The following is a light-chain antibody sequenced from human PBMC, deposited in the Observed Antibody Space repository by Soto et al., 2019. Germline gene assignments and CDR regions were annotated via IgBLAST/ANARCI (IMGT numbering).Light chain of an antibody. CDR2: EVT. V-gene: IGLV2-8*01. CDR1: NSDVGGYNY. J-gene: IGLJ1*01. Sequence: QSVLTRPPSASGSPGQSVTISCTGTNSDVGGYNYVSWYQQHPGKAPKLVIYEVTKRPSGVPDRFSGSKSGNTASLTVSGLQAEDEADYYCSSFTGASTIFGTGTKVTVL. CDR3: SSFTGASTI.